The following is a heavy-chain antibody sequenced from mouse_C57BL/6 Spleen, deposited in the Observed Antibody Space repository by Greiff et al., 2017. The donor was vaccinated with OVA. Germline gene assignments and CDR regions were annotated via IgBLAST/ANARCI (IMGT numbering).Heavy chain of an antibody. CDR3: ARATYYYGSSHFDY. CDR2: INYDGSST. D-gene: IGHD1-1*01. Sequence: EVKLMDSEGGLVQPGSSMKLSCTASGFTFSDYYMAWVRQVPEKGLEWVANINYDGSSTYYLDSLKSRFIISRDNAKNILYLQMSSLKSEDTATYYCARATYYYGSSHFDYWGQGTTLTVSS. V-gene: IGHV5-16*01. J-gene: IGHJ2*01. CDR1: GFTFSDYY.